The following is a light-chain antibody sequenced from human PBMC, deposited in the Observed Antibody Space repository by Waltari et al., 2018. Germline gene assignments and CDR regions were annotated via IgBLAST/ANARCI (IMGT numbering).Light chain of an antibody. CDR2: GAS. Sequence: EIVLTQSPGTLSFSPGERATISCRASQSISGALAWYQHKPGQAPRLLIYGASNRATGIPDRFSGSGSGTEFSLTVSRLEPEDFAVYYCQHYVRLPVTFGQGTRVEI. CDR1: QSISGA. V-gene: IGKV3-20*01. CDR3: QHYVRLPVT. J-gene: IGKJ1*01.